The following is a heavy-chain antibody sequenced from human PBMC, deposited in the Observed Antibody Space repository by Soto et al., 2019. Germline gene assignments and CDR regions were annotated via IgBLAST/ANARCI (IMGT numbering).Heavy chain of an antibody. CDR2: IIPIFGTA. CDR1: GGTFSSYA. J-gene: IGHJ4*02. Sequence: ASVKVSCKASGGTFSSYAISWVRQAPGQGLEWMGGIIPIFGTANYAQKFQGRVTITADESTSTAYMELSSLRSEDTAVYYCARSWGVVLTGYSLFDYWGQGTLVTVSS. V-gene: IGHV1-69*13. D-gene: IGHD3-9*01. CDR3: ARSWGVVLTGYSLFDY.